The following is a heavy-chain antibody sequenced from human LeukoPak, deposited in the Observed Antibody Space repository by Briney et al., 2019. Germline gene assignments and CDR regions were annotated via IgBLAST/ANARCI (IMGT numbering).Heavy chain of an antibody. CDR2: ISGSGGST. CDR3: AKDLGPRWNDGPYYFDY. V-gene: IGHV3-23*01. CDR1: GFTFSSYA. Sequence: GGSLRLSCAASGFTFSSYAMSWVRQAPGKGLEWVSAISGSGGSTYYADSVKGRFTISRDNSKNTLYLQMNSLRAEDTAVYYCAKDLGPRWNDGPYYFDYWGQGTLVTVSS. J-gene: IGHJ4*02. D-gene: IGHD1-1*01.